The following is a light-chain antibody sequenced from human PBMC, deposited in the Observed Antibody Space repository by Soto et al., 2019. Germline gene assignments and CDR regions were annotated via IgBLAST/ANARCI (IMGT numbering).Light chain of an antibody. J-gene: IGLJ2*01. V-gene: IGLV2-8*01. CDR3: TSYAGSNIPVV. CDR1: SSDVGGYNF. CDR2: EDS. Sequence: QSALTQPPSASGSPGQSVTISCTGTSSDVGGYNFVSWYQQHPGKAPKLMIYEDSKRPSGVPDRFSGSKSGNTASLTVSGLQADDEADYYCTSYAGSNIPVVFGGGTKVTVL.